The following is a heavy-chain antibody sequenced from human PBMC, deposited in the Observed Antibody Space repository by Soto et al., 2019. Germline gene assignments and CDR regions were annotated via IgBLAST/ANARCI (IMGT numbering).Heavy chain of an antibody. J-gene: IGHJ4*02. CDR1: GFTFSSYS. CDR3: ARVMVGSSGWNPPGSDY. V-gene: IGHV3-21*01. D-gene: IGHD6-19*01. Sequence: EVQLVESGGGLVKPGGSLRLSCAASGFTFSSYSMNWVRQAPGKGLEWVSSISSSSSYIYYADSVKGRFTISRDNAKNSLYLQMNSLRAEDTAVYYCARVMVGSSGWNPPGSDYWGQGTLVTVSS. CDR2: ISSSSSYI.